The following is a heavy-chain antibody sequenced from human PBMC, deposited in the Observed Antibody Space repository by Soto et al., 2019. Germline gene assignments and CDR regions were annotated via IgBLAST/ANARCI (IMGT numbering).Heavy chain of an antibody. CDR2: IYYSGGT. CDR3: TREQSDDNYFEP. V-gene: IGHV4-61*08. Sequence: XETLSLTCTFSVGALSSGGYFYTWFRQPPGKGLEWLGYIYYSGGTNYNPSLKSRVTISLDKSKSQFSLRLIPVTAADTAVYYCTREQSDDNYFEPWGQGTLGIVS. D-gene: IGHD6-19*01. J-gene: IGHJ5*02. CDR1: VGALSSGGYF.